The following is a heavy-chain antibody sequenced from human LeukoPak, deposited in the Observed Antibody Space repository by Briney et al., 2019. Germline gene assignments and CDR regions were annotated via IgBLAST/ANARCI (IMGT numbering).Heavy chain of an antibody. V-gene: IGHV3-53*01. Sequence: PGGSLRLSCAASGFTVSRNYMGWVRQAPGKGLEWVSIINTDGSANYADSVKGRFTISRDNSKNTLYLQMNNLRAEDAAVYYCASRSVSSRYGDFDYWGRGTLVTVSS. D-gene: IGHD6-25*01. CDR3: ASRSVSSRYGDFDY. J-gene: IGHJ4*02. CDR1: GFTVSRNY. CDR2: INTDGSA.